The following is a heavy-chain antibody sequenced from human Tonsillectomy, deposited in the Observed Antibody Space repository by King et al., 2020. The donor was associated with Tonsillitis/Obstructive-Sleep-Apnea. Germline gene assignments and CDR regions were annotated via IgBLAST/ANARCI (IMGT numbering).Heavy chain of an antibody. J-gene: IGHJ4*02. CDR1: GFPFSSYW. CDR2: IKEDGSER. Sequence: VRLVESGGGLVQPGGSLRLSCGASGFPFSSYWMTWVRQAPGKGLEWVANIKEDGSERHFVDSVKGRFTISRDNAKNSLYLQMNSLRFEDTAVYYCARDPQDGTFIDHLGQGTLVTVSA. V-gene: IGHV3-7*01. CDR3: ARDPQDGTFIDH. D-gene: IGHD1-14*01.